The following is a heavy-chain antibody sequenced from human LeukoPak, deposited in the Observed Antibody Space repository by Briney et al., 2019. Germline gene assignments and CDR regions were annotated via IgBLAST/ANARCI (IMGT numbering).Heavy chain of an antibody. CDR2: INHSGST. J-gene: IGHJ3*02. V-gene: IGHV4-34*01. Sequence: NPSETLSLTCTVSGGSISSYYWSWIRQPPGKGLEWIGEINHSGSTNYNPSLKSRVTISVDTSKNQFSLKLSSVTAADTAVYYCARGYTLGIWGQGTMVTVSS. CDR3: ARGYTLGI. D-gene: IGHD2-2*02. CDR1: GGSISSYY.